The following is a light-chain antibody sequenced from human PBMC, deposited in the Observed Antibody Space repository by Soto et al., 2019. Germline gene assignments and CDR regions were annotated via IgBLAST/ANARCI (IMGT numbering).Light chain of an antibody. CDR3: GTWHSSLRAVV. V-gene: IGLV1-51*01. J-gene: IGLJ2*01. CDR1: SSNIGNNY. CDR2: DNT. Sequence: QSVLTQPPSVSAAPGQTVTISCSGSSSNIGNNYVSWYQQVPGTAPKLLIYDNTKRPSGIPDRFSGSKSGTSATLGITGLQTGDEADYYCGTWHSSLRAVVFGGGTKLTVL.